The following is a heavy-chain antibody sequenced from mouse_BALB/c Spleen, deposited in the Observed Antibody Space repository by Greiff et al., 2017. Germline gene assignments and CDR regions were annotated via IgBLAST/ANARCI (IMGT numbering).Heavy chain of an antibody. D-gene: IGHD2-1*01. CDR3: ARQGDGNYYYFDY. V-gene: IGHV5-9-3*01. CDR1: GFTFSSYA. J-gene: IGHJ2*01. CDR2: ISSGGSYT. Sequence: DVKLVESGGGLVKPGGSLKLSCAASGFTFSSYAMSWVRQTPEKRLEWVATISSGGSYTYYPDSVKGRFTISRDNAKNTLYLQMSSLRSEDTAMYYCARQGDGNYYYFDYWGQGTTLTVSS.